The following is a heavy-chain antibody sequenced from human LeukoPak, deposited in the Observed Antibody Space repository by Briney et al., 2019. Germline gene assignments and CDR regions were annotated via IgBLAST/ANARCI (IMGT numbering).Heavy chain of an antibody. D-gene: IGHD3-22*01. Sequence: GGSLRLSCAASGFTFSSYGMSWVRQAPGKGLEGIGRIKRKSDGGTTDYAAPVNGRFTISRDDSKNTLYLQMNSLKTEDTAVYYCTTIGLSGYYDRSGYYYFDYWGQGTLVTVSS. CDR3: TTIGLSGYYDRSGYYYFDY. V-gene: IGHV3-15*01. J-gene: IGHJ4*02. CDR2: IKRKSDGGTT. CDR1: GFTFSSYG.